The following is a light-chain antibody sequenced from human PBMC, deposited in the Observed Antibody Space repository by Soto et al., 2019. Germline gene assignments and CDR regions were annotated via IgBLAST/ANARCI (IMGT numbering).Light chain of an antibody. V-gene: IGKV3-15*01. J-gene: IGKJ1*01. CDR1: QSVTSN. CDR3: QQYNDWPRT. CDR2: GAS. Sequence: EIVMTQSPATLSVSPWGRATLSCRASQSVTSNLAWYQQKPGQAPRLLIYGASTRATDIPARFSGSGSGTEFTLTISSLQSEDFAVYYCQQYNDWPRTFGQGTKVDIK.